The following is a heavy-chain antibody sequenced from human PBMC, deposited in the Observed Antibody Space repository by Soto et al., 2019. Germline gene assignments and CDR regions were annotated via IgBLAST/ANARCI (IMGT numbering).Heavy chain of an antibody. CDR3: ARRSGRGVWFDP. CDR1: GGSISSSSYY. J-gene: IGHJ5*02. D-gene: IGHD3-10*01. CDR2: IYYSGST. V-gene: IGHV4-39*01. Sequence: QLQLQESGPGLVKPSETLSLTCTVSGGSISSSSYYWGWIRQPPGKGLEWIGSIYYSGSTYYNPSLKSRVTISVDTSKNQFSLKLSSVTAADTAVYYCARRSGRGVWFDPWGQGTLVTVSS.